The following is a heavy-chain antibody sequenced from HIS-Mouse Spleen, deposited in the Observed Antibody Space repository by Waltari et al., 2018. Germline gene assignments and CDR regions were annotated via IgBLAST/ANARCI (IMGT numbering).Heavy chain of an antibody. Sequence: QLQLQESGPGLVKPSETLSLTCTVPGGPLSSSSSYWGWLRQPPGKGLEWIGSIYYSGSTYYNPSLKSRVTISVDTSKNQFSLKLSSVTAADTAVYYCARVNGGSGLYYFDYWGQGTLVTVSS. CDR1: GGPLSSSSSY. CDR2: IYYSGST. J-gene: IGHJ4*02. V-gene: IGHV4-39*07. CDR3: ARVNGGSGLYYFDY. D-gene: IGHD3-10*01.